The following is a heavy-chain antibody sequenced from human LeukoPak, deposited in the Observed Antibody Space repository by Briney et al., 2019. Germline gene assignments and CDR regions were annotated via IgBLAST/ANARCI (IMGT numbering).Heavy chain of an antibody. V-gene: IGHV3-7*01. CDR1: GFTFSRYW. CDR2: IKQDGSEK. J-gene: IGHJ4*02. D-gene: IGHD2-15*01. CDR3: ARTASGGSCYCFDY. Sequence: GGSLRLSCAASGFTFSRYWMSWVRQAPGKGLEWVANIKQDGSEKYYVDSVKGRFTISRDNAKNSLYLQMNSLRAEDTAVYYCARTASGGSCYCFDYWGQGTLVTVSS.